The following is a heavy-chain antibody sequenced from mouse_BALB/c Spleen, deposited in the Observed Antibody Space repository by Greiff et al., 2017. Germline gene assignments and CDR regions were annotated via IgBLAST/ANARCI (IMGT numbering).Heavy chain of an antibody. Sequence: QVQLQQSGAELAKPGASVKMSCKASGYTFTSYWMHWVKQRPGQGLEWIGYINPSTGYTEYNQKFKDKATLTADKSSSTAYMQLSSLTSEDSAVYYCARENDGYSNAMDYWGQGTSVTVSS. D-gene: IGHD2-3*01. V-gene: IGHV1-7*01. CDR3: ARENDGYSNAMDY. CDR2: INPSTGYT. J-gene: IGHJ4*01. CDR1: GYTFTSYW.